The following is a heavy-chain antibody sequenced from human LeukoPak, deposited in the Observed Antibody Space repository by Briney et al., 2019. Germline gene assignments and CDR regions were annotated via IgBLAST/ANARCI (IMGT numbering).Heavy chain of an antibody. CDR2: VYYNGDI. V-gene: IGHV4-59*01. CDR1: GVPISTYY. D-gene: IGHD2-2*01. Sequence: SETLSLTCSVSGVPISTYYWSWLRQSPGKGLEWIAYVYYNGDIMYNPSLKSRVTISLDTSKNQFSLSMTSVTAADTAVYYCASSPYYYYYYMDVWGKGTTVTVSS. J-gene: IGHJ6*03. CDR3: ASSPYYYYYYMDV.